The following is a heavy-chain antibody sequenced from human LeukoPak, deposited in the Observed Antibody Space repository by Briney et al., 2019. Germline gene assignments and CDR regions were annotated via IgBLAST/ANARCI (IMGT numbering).Heavy chain of an antibody. V-gene: IGHV3-30*18. D-gene: IGHD3-10*01. CDR1: GFTFSVYG. CDR3: AKAEGVSGSLYHGDY. Sequence: PGGSLRLSCAASGFTFSVYGMHWVRQAPGKGLEWVAVISHDGNNKYYEDSVKGRFSISRDNSKNTLYLQMNSLRAEDTAIYYCAKAEGVSGSLYHGDYWGQGTLVNVSS. CDR2: ISHDGNNK. J-gene: IGHJ4*02.